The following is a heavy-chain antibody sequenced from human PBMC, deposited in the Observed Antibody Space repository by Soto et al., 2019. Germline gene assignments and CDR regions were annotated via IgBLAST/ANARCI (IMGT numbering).Heavy chain of an antibody. CDR2: IKKESDGGTT. CDR1: DYTLNKAW. J-gene: IGHJ6*02. V-gene: IGHV3-15*07. D-gene: IGHD1-26*01. CDR3: CAGFYNSGGMDV. Sequence: EVQLVESGGGLVRPGGSLGLSCSASDYTLNKAWVNWVRQAPGKGLEWVGRIKKESDGGTTEYAAPVKGRFTISRDDSKGTVYLQLNSLKSEDTGVYYCCAGFYNSGGMDVWGQGTTVTVSS.